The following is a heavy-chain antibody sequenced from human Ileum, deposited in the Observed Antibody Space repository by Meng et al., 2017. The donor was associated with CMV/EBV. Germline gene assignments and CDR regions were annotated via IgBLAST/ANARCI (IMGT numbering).Heavy chain of an antibody. Sequence: SGKAAGGAFSSFAISWVRQAPGQGLDLVGRIIPIFGSTNYAQKFQGRVTITTDESTSTAYLELSSLRYEDTAVYYCASHYDSSGLIDYWGQGTLVTVSS. D-gene: IGHD3-22*01. V-gene: IGHV1-69*05. CDR2: IIPIFGST. J-gene: IGHJ4*02. CDR3: ASHYDSSGLIDY. CDR1: GGAFSSFA.